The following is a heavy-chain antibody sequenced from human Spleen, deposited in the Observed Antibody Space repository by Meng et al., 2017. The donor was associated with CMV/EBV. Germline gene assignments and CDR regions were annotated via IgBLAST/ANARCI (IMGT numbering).Heavy chain of an antibody. D-gene: IGHD1-26*01. CDR1: GFTFTGYY. V-gene: IGHV1-2*02. Sequence: ASVKVSCKGSGFTFTGYYMHWVRQASGQGLEWMGRINPKSGGTNYARKFQGRVTMTRDTSISTAFMELSRLTNDDTAVYYCAREIVGATEDLDRWGRGTLVTVSS. CDR3: AREIVGATEDLDR. J-gene: IGHJ2*01. CDR2: INPKSGGT.